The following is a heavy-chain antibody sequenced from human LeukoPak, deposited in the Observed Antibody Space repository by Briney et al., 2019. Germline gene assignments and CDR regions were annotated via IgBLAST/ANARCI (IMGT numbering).Heavy chain of an antibody. CDR2: IYYSGNT. CDR3: ARVTGYIVEDYFDY. CDR1: GVSISSSNSY. J-gene: IGHJ4*02. Sequence: SETLSLTCTVSGVSISSSNSYWGWIRQPPGKGLEWIGSIYYSGNTYYNASLKSQVSISIDTSKNQFSLRLTSVTAADTAVYYCARVTGYIVEDYFDYWGQGTLVTVSS. V-gene: IGHV4-39*01. D-gene: IGHD3-22*01.